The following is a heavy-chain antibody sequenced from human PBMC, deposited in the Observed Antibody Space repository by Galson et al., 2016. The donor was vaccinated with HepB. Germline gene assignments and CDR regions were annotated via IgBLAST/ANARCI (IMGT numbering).Heavy chain of an antibody. V-gene: IGHV3-11*01. CDR3: ARDTRSGRYRYWYFDL. CDR1: GFTFSDYY. Sequence: SLRLSCAVSGFTFSDYYMSWIRQAPGKGLEWLSYINTSGSVVYYADSVRGRFTISRDNAKNSLYLQMNSLRADDTAVYYCARDTRSGRYRYWYFDLWGRGTLVTVSS. D-gene: IGHD3-3*01. CDR2: INTSGSVV. J-gene: IGHJ2*01.